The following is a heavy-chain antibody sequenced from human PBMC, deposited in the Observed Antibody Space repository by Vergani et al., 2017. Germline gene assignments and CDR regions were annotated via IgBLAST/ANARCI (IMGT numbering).Heavy chain of an antibody. Sequence: EVQLVESGGGLVKPGGSLRLSCAASGFTFSSYSMNWVRQAPGKGLEWVSSISSSSSYIYYADSVKGRLTISRDNAKNSLYLQMNSLRAEDTAVYYCATLEGQQLVLGWFDPWGQGTLVTVSS. CDR1: GFTFSSYS. V-gene: IGHV3-21*01. D-gene: IGHD6-13*01. CDR3: ATLEGQQLVLGWFDP. J-gene: IGHJ5*02. CDR2: ISSSSSYI.